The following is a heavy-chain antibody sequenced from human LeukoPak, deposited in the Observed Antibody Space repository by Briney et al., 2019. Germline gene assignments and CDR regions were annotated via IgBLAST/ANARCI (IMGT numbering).Heavy chain of an antibody. CDR2: ISSNGGST. Sequence: GGSLRLSCSASGFTFSSYAIHWVRQAPGKGLEYVSAISSNGGSTYYADSVKGRFTISRDDSKNTLYLQMSSLRPEDTAVYYCVKDHQNAGKFDYWGQGTLVTVSS. CDR3: VKDHQNAGKFDY. CDR1: GFTFSSYA. V-gene: IGHV3-64D*09. D-gene: IGHD1-1*01. J-gene: IGHJ4*02.